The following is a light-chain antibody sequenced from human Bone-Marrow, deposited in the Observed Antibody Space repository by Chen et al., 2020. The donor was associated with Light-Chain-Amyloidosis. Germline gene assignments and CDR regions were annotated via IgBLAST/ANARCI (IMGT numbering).Light chain of an antibody. CDR3: SSYTSSSTPWV. CDR2: DVS. CDR1: SSDVGGYNY. V-gene: IGLV2-14*01. Sequence: QSALTQPASVSGSPGHPFTISCTGTSSDVGGYNYVSWYQQHPGKAPKLMIYDVSNRPSGVSNRFSGSKSGNTASLTISGLQAEDEADYYCSSYTSSSTPWVFGGGTKLTVL. J-gene: IGLJ3*02.